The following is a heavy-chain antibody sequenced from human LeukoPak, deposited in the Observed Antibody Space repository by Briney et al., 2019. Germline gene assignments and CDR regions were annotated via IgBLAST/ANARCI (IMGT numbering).Heavy chain of an antibody. D-gene: IGHD3-22*01. V-gene: IGHV4-34*01. J-gene: IGHJ3*02. CDR3: ARGRRGWLPALPAYGRNDAFDI. CDR1: GGSFSGYY. Sequence: PSETLSLTCAVSGGSFSGYYWSWIRQPPGKGLEWIGEINHSGSTNYHPYLKSRVTRSVDTSNNQFSLKLRAVTAADTAVYYCARGRRGWLPALPAYGRNDAFDIWGQGTMVTVSS. CDR2: INHSGST.